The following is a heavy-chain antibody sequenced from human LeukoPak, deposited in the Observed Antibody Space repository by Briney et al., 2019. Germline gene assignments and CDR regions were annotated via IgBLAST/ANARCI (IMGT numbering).Heavy chain of an antibody. CDR2: IGSSSSYI. Sequence: GGSLRLSCAASGFTFSSYSMNWVRQAPGKGLEWVSSIGSSSSYIYYADSVKGRFTISRDNAKNSLYLQMNSLRAEDTAVYYCARVFGITMILGAFDIWGQGTMVTVSS. V-gene: IGHV3-21*01. J-gene: IGHJ3*02. CDR1: GFTFSSYS. D-gene: IGHD3-22*01. CDR3: ARVFGITMILGAFDI.